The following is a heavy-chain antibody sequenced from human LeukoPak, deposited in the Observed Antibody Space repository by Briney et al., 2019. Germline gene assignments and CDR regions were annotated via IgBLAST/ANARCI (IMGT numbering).Heavy chain of an antibody. CDR2: ISWNSGSL. Sequence: GGSLRLSCAASGFTFDDYAMPWVRQAPGKGLEWVSGISWNSGSLDYADSVKGRFTISRDNAKNSLYLQMNSLRAEDTALYYCAKGDDSSGYFYYFDYWGQGTLVTVSS. J-gene: IGHJ4*02. CDR1: GFTFDDYA. CDR3: AKGDDSSGYFYYFDY. D-gene: IGHD3-22*01. V-gene: IGHV3-9*01.